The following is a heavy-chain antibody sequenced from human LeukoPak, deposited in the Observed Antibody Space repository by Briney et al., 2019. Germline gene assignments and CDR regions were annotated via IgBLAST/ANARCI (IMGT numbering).Heavy chain of an antibody. V-gene: IGHV3-30*18. J-gene: IGHJ4*02. CDR3: AKDYATGDPLYYFDY. D-gene: IGHD7-27*01. Sequence: PGGSLRLSCAASGFTFSSYGMHWVRQAPGKGLEWVAVISYDGSNKYYADSVKGRFTISRDNSKNTLYLQMNSLRAEDTAVYYCAKDYATGDPLYYFDYRGQGTLVTVSS. CDR1: GFTFSSYG. CDR2: ISYDGSNK.